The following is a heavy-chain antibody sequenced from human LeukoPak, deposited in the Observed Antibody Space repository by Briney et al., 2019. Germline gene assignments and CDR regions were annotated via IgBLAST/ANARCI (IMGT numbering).Heavy chain of an antibody. CDR1: GFTFNSFG. Sequence: GGSLRLSCAASGFTFNSFGMSWVRQAPGKGLEWVSAISGSGGSTYYADSVKGRFTISSDNSKNTLSLQMNSLRAEDTAVYYCALAATPDYWGQGTLVTVSS. D-gene: IGHD2-15*01. CDR3: ALAATPDY. V-gene: IGHV3-23*01. CDR2: ISGSGGST. J-gene: IGHJ4*02.